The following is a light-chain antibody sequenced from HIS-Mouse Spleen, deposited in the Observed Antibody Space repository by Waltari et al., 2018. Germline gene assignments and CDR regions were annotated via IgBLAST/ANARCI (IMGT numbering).Light chain of an antibody. CDR2: EVS. J-gene: IGLJ1*01. V-gene: IGLV2-11*01. Sequence: QSALTQPRSVSGSPGQSVTISCTGTSSDVGGYNYVSWYQQHPGKAPKLMIYEVSKRPSGGPDRFSGSKSGNTASLTIAGLQAEDEADYYCCSYAGSYTGVFGTGTKVTVL. CDR3: CSYAGSYTGV. CDR1: SSDVGGYNY.